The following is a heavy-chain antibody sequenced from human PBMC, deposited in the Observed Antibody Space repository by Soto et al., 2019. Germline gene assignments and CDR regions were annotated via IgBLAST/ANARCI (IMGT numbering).Heavy chain of an antibody. CDR1: GFTFSSYG. Sequence: PGGSLRLSCAASGFTFSSYGMHWVRQAPGKGLEWVAVIWYDGSNKYYADSVKGRFTISRDNSKNTLYLQMNSLRAEDTAVYYCARGRPAWVNYYYGMYVWGQGTTVTVSS. CDR3: ARGRPAWVNYYYGMYV. CDR2: IWYDGSNK. D-gene: IGHD1-26*01. V-gene: IGHV3-33*01. J-gene: IGHJ6*02.